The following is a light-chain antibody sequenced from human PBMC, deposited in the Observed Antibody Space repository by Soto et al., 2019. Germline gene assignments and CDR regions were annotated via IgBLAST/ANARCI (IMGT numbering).Light chain of an antibody. V-gene: IGLV4-69*01. Sequence: QLVLTQSPSASASLGASVKFPCTLGSGQSSYAIAWHQQQPGKGPRFLMKVNSDGSHNKGDGIPDRFSGSSSGAGRYLTISSLQSEDGGDYYCQTWGTGVRVFGGGTKLTVL. CDR1: SGQSSYA. CDR2: VNSDGSH. J-gene: IGLJ2*01. CDR3: QTWGTGVRV.